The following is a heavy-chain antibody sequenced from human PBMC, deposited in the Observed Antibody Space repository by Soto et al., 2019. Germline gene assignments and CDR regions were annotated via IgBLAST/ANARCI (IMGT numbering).Heavy chain of an antibody. Sequence: SETLSLTCNVSGGSIRSNYWSWIRQPAGKALEWIGRIYTSGTTNYNPSLKSRATILVDTSKNQFSLKLSSVTAADTAVYYCARAGASGFGMDVWGQGTTVTVSS. CDR2: IYTSGTT. D-gene: IGHD1-26*01. CDR3: ARAGASGFGMDV. V-gene: IGHV4-4*07. CDR1: GGSIRSNY. J-gene: IGHJ6*02.